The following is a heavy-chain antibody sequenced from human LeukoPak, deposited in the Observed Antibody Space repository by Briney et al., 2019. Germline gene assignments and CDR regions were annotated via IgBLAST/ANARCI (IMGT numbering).Heavy chain of an antibody. D-gene: IGHD3-9*01. J-gene: IGHJ4*02. CDR2: INHSGST. CDR1: GGSFSGYY. V-gene: IGHV4-34*01. Sequence: PSETLSLTCGVYGGSFSGYYWSWIRQPPGKGLEWIGEINHSGSTNYNPSLKSRVTISVDTSKNQFSLKLSSVTAADTAVYYCARCPLRYFDWFGRWYFDYWGQGTLVTVSS. CDR3: ARCPLRYFDWFGRWYFDY.